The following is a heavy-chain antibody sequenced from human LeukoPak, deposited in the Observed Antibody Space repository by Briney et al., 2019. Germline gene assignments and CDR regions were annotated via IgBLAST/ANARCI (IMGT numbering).Heavy chain of an antibody. J-gene: IGHJ5*02. CDR3: ARDRGIAEADSFDP. D-gene: IGHD6-13*01. Sequence: ASVKVSCKASGYTYTTDGISWVRQAPGQGLEWMGWIDTYSGKTNYAQKFQGRVTMTSNTSTSTAYMELRSLRSDDTAVYYCARDRGIAEADSFDPWGQGTLVTVSS. V-gene: IGHV1-18*01. CDR1: GYTYTTDG. CDR2: IDTYSGKT.